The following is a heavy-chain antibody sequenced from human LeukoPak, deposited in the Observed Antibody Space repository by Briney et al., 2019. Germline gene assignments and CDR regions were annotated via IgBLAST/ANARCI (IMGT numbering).Heavy chain of an antibody. V-gene: IGHV1-2*04. CDR2: INPNSGGT. CDR3: ARDSAGATGFDY. D-gene: IGHD1-26*01. CDR1: GYTFTSYG. Sequence: ASVKVSCKASGYTFTSYGISWVRQAPGQGLEWMGWINPNSGGTNYAQKFQGWVTMTRDTSISTAYMELSRLRSDDTAVYYCARDSAGATGFDYWGQGTLVTVSS. J-gene: IGHJ4*02.